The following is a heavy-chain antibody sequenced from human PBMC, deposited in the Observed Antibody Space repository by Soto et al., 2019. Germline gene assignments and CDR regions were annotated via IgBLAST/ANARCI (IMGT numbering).Heavy chain of an antibody. CDR2: IYYSGST. CDR1: GGSISSGDYY. CDR3: ASQVSIAARPDAFDT. J-gene: IGHJ3*02. V-gene: IGHV4-30-4*01. Sequence: PSETLSLTCTVSGGSISSGDYYWSWIRQPPGKGLEWIGYIYYSGSTYYNPSLKSRVTISVDTSKNQFSLKLSSVTAADTAVYYCASQVSIAARPDAFDTWGQGTMVTVPS. D-gene: IGHD6-6*01.